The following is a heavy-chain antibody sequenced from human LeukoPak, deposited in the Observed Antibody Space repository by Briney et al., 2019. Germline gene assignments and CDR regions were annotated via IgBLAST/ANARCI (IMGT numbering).Heavy chain of an antibody. D-gene: IGHD1-1*01. CDR1: GFTFSSYA. CDR3: ARDRNNWNS. Sequence: GGSLRLSCAASGFTFSSYAMHWVRQAPGKGLEWVAVISYDGSNKYYADSVKGRFTISRDNSKNTLYLQMNSLRAEDTAVYYCARDRNNWNSWGQGTLVTVSS. J-gene: IGHJ4*02. V-gene: IGHV3-30-3*01. CDR2: ISYDGSNK.